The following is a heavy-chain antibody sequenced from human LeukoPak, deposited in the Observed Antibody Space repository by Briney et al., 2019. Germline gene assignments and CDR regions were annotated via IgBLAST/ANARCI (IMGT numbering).Heavy chain of an antibody. V-gene: IGHV3-74*01. Sequence: PGGSLRLSCAASGFTFSSYWMHWVRQAPGQGLVWVSLINTDGSSATYADSVKGRFTISRDNARNTLYLQMNSLRAEDTAVYYCTRQMPAIRSFDFWGQGTLVTVSS. J-gene: IGHJ4*02. CDR2: INTDGSSA. CDR3: TRQMPAIRSFDF. D-gene: IGHD5-24*01. CDR1: GFTFSSYW.